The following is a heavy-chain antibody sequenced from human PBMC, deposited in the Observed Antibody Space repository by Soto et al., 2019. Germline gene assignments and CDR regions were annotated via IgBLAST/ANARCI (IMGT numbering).Heavy chain of an antibody. Sequence: PSETLSLTCAVSGGSISSGAYSWSWIRQPPGKGLEWIGYIYHSGSTSYSPSLKSRVTISVDRSKNQFSLKLTSVTAAATAVYYCPRVAVGYDFDYWGQGTLVTVSS. CDR2: IYHSGST. V-gene: IGHV4-30-2*01. D-gene: IGHD5-12*01. J-gene: IGHJ4*02. CDR3: PRVAVGYDFDY. CDR1: GGSISSGAYS.